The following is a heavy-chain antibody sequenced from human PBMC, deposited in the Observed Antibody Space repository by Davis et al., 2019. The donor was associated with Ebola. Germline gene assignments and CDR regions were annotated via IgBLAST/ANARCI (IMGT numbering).Heavy chain of an antibody. CDR2: IYNSGST. CDR3: ARGFCSAGTCPPWNF. D-gene: IGHD2-15*01. J-gene: IGHJ4*02. Sequence: SETLPLTCAVSGGSISSGGFSWNWLRQSSGKGLEWIGYIYNSGSTNYNPSLKSRVTISVDTSKNQFSLKLSYVTAADTAVYYCARGFCSAGTCPPWNFWGQGTLVIVSS. V-gene: IGHV4-30-4*07. CDR1: GGSISSGGFS.